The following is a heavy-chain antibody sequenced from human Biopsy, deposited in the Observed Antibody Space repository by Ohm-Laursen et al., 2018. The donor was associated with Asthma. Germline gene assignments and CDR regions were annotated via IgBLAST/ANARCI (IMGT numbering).Heavy chain of an antibody. J-gene: IGHJ3*02. CDR3: ARTYYDFLTGQVNDAFAI. Sequence: SVNAACQAYADTFIHFAIDSARHAPGDWLGWMGCIIAGDGNTKYSQKCQGRVTITTDTSTSTDYMELRSLRSEGTAMYYCARTYYDFLTGQVNDAFAIWGQGTMVTVSS. CDR1: ADTFIHFA. CDR2: IIAGDGNT. D-gene: IGHD3-9*01. V-gene: IGHV1-3*01.